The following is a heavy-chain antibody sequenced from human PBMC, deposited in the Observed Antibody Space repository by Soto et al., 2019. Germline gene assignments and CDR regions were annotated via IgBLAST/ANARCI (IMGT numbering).Heavy chain of an antibody. J-gene: IGHJ6*02. CDR3: ARVDYDSTYGFYYYGLDV. CDR2: IIPILNTA. Sequence: QVHLVQSGAEVKKPGSSVRVSCKTSGGTFSSYSFTWVRQAPGQGLEWMGEIIPILNTANFAQKFQSRVTITADEPTSTVYMDLSSLSPDDTAVYYCARVDYDSTYGFYYYGLDVWGQGTTVTFSS. CDR1: GGTFSSYS. V-gene: IGHV1-69*01. D-gene: IGHD3-16*01.